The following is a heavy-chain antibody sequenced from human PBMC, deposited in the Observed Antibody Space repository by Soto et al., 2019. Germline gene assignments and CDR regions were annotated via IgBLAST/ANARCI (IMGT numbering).Heavy chain of an antibody. J-gene: IGHJ4*02. D-gene: IGHD2-21*02. Sequence: QVQLVESGGGMVQPGRSLGLSCAASGFTFSSYGMHWVRQAPSKGLEWVAVISYDGSNKYYADSVKGRFTISRDNSKNTLYLQMNNLRAEDTAVYYCARDKVPVVVTAPLDYWGQGTLVTVSS. CDR3: ARDKVPVVVTAPLDY. CDR1: GFTFSSYG. CDR2: ISYDGSNK. V-gene: IGHV3-30*03.